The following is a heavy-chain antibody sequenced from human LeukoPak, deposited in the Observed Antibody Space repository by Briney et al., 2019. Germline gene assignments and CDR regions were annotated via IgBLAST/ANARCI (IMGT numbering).Heavy chain of an antibody. CDR3: AKGSDAFDI. CDR1: GFTFSSYG. CDR2: ISYDGSNK. V-gene: IGHV3-30*18. Sequence: PGGSLRLSCAASGFTFSSYGMHWVRQAPGKGLEWVAVISYDGSNKYYADSVKGRFTISRVNSKNTLYLQMNSLRAEDTAVYYCAKGSDAFDIWGQGTMVTVSS. J-gene: IGHJ3*02.